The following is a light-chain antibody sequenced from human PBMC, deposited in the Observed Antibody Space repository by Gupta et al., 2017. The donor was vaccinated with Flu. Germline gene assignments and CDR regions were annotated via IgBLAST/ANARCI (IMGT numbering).Light chain of an antibody. CDR1: QSVSNS. Sequence: EIVMTQSPATLSVSPGERATLSCRASQSVSNSLAWYQQKPGQAPRLLIYGASTRASGIPARFSGSGSGTEFTLTISSLQSEDFAVYSCQQYNNWPPRTFGQGTKVEIK. CDR3: QQYNNWPPRT. CDR2: GAS. J-gene: IGKJ1*01. V-gene: IGKV3-15*01.